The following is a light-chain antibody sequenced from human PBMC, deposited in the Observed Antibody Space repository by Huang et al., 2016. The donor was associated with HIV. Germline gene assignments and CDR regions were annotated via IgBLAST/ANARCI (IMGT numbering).Light chain of an antibody. CDR1: QDISNY. Sequence: DIQMTQSPSSLSASVGDRVTITCQASQDISNYLNWYQKKPGKAPKLLIYDASNLETGVPSRFSGSGSGTDFTFTISSLQPEDIATYYCQQNDNLLTFGPGTKVDIK. J-gene: IGKJ3*01. V-gene: IGKV1-33*01. CDR2: DAS. CDR3: QQNDNLLT.